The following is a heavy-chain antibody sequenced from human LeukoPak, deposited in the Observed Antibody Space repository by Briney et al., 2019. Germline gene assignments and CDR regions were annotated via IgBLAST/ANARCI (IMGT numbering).Heavy chain of an antibody. J-gene: IGHJ4*02. CDR1: GYSFSSYW. CDR2: IYPADSDT. V-gene: IGHV5-51*01. Sequence: GESLKISCKGSGYSFSSYWIGCVRQMPRKGLEWMGIIYPADSDTRYTPSFQGQVTISADKSNSTAYLQWSSLKASDTAMYYCATHNSSWAPFDYWGQGSLVTVSS. D-gene: IGHD6-13*01. CDR3: ATHNSSWAPFDY.